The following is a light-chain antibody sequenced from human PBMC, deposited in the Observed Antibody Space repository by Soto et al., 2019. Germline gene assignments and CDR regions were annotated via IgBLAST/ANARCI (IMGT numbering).Light chain of an antibody. Sequence: QSALTQPPSASGTPGQRVTISCSGSSSNIGSNTVNWYQQLPGTAPTLLIYYDNQRPSGVPDRFSGSKSGTSASLAISGLRSEDETHYYCAAWDDSLYGWVFGGGTKLTVL. CDR3: AAWDDSLYGWV. V-gene: IGLV1-44*01. J-gene: IGLJ3*02. CDR2: YDN. CDR1: SSNIGSNT.